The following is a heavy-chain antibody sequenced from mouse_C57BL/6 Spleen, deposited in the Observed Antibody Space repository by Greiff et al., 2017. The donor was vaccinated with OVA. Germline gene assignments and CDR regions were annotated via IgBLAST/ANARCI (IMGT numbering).Heavy chain of an antibody. CDR3: ARLDYYGSSYAMDY. Sequence: EVQVVESGGGLVQPGGSLSLSCAASGFTFTDYYMSWVRQPPGKALEWLGFIRNKANGYTTEYSASVKGRFTISRDNSQSILYLQMNALRAEDSATYYCARLDYYGSSYAMDYWGKGTSVTVSS. V-gene: IGHV7-3*01. CDR1: GFTFTDYY. D-gene: IGHD1-1*01. CDR2: IRNKANGYTT. J-gene: IGHJ4*01.